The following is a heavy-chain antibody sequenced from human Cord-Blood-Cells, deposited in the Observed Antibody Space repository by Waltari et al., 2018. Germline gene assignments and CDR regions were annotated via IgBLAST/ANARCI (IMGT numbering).Heavy chain of an antibody. CDR2: IYHSGST. J-gene: IGHJ2*01. CDR3: ARWRRYCSSTSCSKNWYFDL. V-gene: IGHV4-4*02. D-gene: IGHD2-2*01. Sequence: QVQLQESGPGLVKPSGTLSLTCAVSGGSISRSNWWSWVRQPPGTGLEWIGEIYHSGSTNYNPSLKSRVTISVDKSKNQFSLKLSSVTAADTAVYYCARWRRYCSSTSCSKNWYFDLWGRGTLVTVSS. CDR1: GGSISRSNW.